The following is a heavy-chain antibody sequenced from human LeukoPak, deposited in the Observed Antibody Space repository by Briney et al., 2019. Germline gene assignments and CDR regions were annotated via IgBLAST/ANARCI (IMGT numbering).Heavy chain of an antibody. D-gene: IGHD3-22*01. CDR1: GGSISSGSYY. CDR3: ARDFSYYYDSSGPFNWFDP. Sequence: SQTLSLTCTVSGGSISSGSYYWSWIRQPAGKGLEWIGRIYTSGSTNYNPSLKSRVTISVDTSKNQFSLKLSSVTAPDTAVYYCARDFSYYYDSSGPFNWFDPWGQGTLVTVSS. V-gene: IGHV4-61*02. J-gene: IGHJ5*02. CDR2: IYTSGST.